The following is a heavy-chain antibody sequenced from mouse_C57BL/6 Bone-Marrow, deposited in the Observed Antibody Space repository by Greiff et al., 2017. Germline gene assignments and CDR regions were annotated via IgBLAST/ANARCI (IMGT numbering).Heavy chain of an antibody. J-gene: IGHJ3*01. D-gene: IGHD3-1*01. V-gene: IGHV1-82*01. Sequence: QVQLKESGPELVKPGASVKISCKASGYAFSSSWMNWVKQRPGKGLEWIGRIYPGDGDTNYNGKFKGKATLTADKSSSTAYMQLSSLTSEDSAVYFCARSRPFAYWGQGTLVTVSA. CDR3: ARSRPFAY. CDR2: IYPGDGDT. CDR1: GYAFSSSW.